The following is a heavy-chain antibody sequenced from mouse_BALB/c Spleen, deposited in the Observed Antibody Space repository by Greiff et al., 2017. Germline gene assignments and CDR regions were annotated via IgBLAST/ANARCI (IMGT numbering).Heavy chain of an antibody. V-gene: IGHV5-6-5*01. D-gene: IGHD1-1*01. CDR3: ARREDYYGSSYVDY. Sequence: EVQGVESGGGLVKPGGSLKLSCAASGFTFSSYAMSWVRQTPEKRLEWVASISSGGSTYYPDSVKGRFTISRDNARNILYLQMSSLRSEDTAMYYCARREDYYGSSYVDYWGQGTTLTVSS. CDR2: ISSGGST. CDR1: GFTFSSYA. J-gene: IGHJ2*01.